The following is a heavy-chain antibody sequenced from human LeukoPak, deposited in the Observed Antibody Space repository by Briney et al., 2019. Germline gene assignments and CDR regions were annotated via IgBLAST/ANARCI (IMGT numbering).Heavy chain of an antibody. V-gene: IGHV1-2*02. J-gene: IGHJ4*02. CDR3: AREFRRVVAVAATRGQVDY. CDR1: GYTFTGYY. CDR2: INPNSGGT. D-gene: IGHD2-15*01. Sequence: ASVKVSCKASGYTFTGYYMHWVRQAPGQGLEWMGWINPNSGGTNYAQKFQGRVTMTRDTSISTAYMELSRLRSDDTAVYYCAREFRRVVAVAATRGQVDYWGQGTLVTVSS.